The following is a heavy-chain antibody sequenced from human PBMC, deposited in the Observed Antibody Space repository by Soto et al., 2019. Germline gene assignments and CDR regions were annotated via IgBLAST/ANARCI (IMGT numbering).Heavy chain of an antibody. V-gene: IGHV3-23*01. CDR1: GFTFSSYA. CDR3: AKASRYYYYYGMDV. J-gene: IGHJ6*02. Sequence: GGSLRLSCAASGFTFSSYAMSWVRHAPGKGLEWVSAISGSGGSTYYADSVKGRFTISRDNSKNTLYLQMNSLRAEDTAVYYCAKASRYYYYYGMDVWGQGTTVTVSS. CDR2: ISGSGGST.